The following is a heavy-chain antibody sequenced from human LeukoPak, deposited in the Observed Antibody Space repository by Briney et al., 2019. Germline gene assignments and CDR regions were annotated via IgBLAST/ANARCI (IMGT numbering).Heavy chain of an antibody. V-gene: IGHV4-59*01. CDR3: ARISSSSWYYFDY. CDR2: IYYSGST. D-gene: IGHD6-13*01. J-gene: IGHJ4*02. CDR1: GGSISSYY. Sequence: SETLSLTCTVSGGSISSYYWSWIRQPPGKGLEWIGYIYYSGSTNYNPSLKSRVTISVDTSKSQFSLKLSSVTAADTAVFYCARISSSSWYYFDYWGQGTLVTVSP.